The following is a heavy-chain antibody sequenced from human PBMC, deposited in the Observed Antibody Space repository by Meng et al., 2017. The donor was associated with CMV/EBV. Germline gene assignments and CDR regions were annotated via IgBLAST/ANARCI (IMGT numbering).Heavy chain of an antibody. CDR2: TRNKANSYTT. V-gene: IGHV3-72*01. CDR3: AREMGSEYYYYGMDV. Sequence: GGSLRPSCVVSGLTFSDHYMDWVRQAPGKGLEWVGRTRNKANSYTTEYAASVKGRFTISRDDSKNSLYLQMNSLKTEDTAVYYCAREMGSEYYYYGMDVWGQGTTVTVSS. CDR1: GLTFSDHY. D-gene: IGHD1-26*01. J-gene: IGHJ6*02.